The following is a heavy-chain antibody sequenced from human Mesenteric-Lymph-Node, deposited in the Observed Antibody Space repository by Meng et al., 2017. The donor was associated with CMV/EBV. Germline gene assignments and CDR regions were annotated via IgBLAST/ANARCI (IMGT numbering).Heavy chain of an antibody. CDR2: IYYSGST. D-gene: IGHD4-23*01. CDR1: GGSISSSSYY. CDR3: ARAGADNSGNSGWVAY. Sequence: GSLRLSCTVSGGSISSSSYYWGWIRQPPGKGLEWIGSIYYSGSTYYNPSLKSRVTISIDTSKNQFSLKLSSVTAADAAVYYCARAGADNSGNSGWVAYWGQGTLVTVSS. V-gene: IGHV4-39*07. J-gene: IGHJ4*02.